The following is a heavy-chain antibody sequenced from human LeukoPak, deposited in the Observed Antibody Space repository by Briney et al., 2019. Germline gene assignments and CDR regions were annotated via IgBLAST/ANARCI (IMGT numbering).Heavy chain of an antibody. CDR3: AKHPPVPRYYDSSGYYRLQYFQH. Sequence: PGGSLRLSCAASGFTFSSYGMHWVRQAPGKGLEWVAAIWYDGGNKYYADSVKGRLTTYRDNSKNPLYLQMDRLRAEDTAVYYCAKHPPVPRYYDSSGYYRLQYFQHWGQGTLVTVSS. D-gene: IGHD3-22*01. V-gene: IGHV3-33*06. J-gene: IGHJ1*01. CDR2: IWYDGGNK. CDR1: GFTFSSYG.